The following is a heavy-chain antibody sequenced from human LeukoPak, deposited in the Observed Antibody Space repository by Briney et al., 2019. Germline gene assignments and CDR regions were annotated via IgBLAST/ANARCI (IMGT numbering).Heavy chain of an antibody. CDR3: ARGRTMGSYFDY. D-gene: IGHD1-14*01. V-gene: IGHV4-30-2*01. J-gene: IGHJ4*02. CDR1: GGSISSGGYY. CDR2: IYHSGST. Sequence: PSQTLSLTCAVSGGSISSGGYYWSWIRQPPGKGLEWIGYIYHSGSTYYNPSLKSRVTISVDRSKNQFSLKLSSVTAADTAVYYCARGRTMGSYFDYWGQGTLVTVSS.